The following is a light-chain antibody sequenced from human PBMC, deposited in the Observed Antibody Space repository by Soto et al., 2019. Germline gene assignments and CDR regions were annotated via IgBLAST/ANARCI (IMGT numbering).Light chain of an antibody. V-gene: IGKV3-15*01. CDR1: QSVSSN. Sequence: EIVMTQSPATLSVSPGERATLSCRASQSVSSNLAWYQQKPGQAPRLLIYGASTRATGIPARFSGSGSVTEFALTISSLQSEDFAVYDCQQYNNWPQTFGQGTKLEIK. CDR2: GAS. J-gene: IGKJ2*01. CDR3: QQYNNWPQT.